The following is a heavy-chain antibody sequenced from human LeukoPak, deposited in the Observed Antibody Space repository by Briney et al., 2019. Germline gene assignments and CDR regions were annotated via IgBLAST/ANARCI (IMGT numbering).Heavy chain of an antibody. J-gene: IGHJ5*02. CDR3: AILVGATDNWFDP. CDR2: INHSGST. Sequence: SETLSLTCAVYGGSFSGYYWSWIRQPPGKGLEWIGEINHSGSTNYNPSLKSRVTISVDTSKNQFSLKLSSVTAADTAVYYCAILVGATDNWFDPWGQGTLVTVSS. V-gene: IGHV4-34*01. CDR1: GGSFSGYY. D-gene: IGHD1-26*01.